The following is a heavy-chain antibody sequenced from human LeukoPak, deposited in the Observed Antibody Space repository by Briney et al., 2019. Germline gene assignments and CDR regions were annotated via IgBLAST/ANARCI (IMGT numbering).Heavy chain of an antibody. Sequence: SETLSLTCTVSGGSISSYYWSWIRQPPGKGLEWIGYIYYSGSTNYNPSLKSRVTVSVDTSKNQFSLKLTSVSAADTAVYYCVRGPYGSGISNWFDPWGQGTQVIVSS. CDR1: GGSISSYY. CDR2: IYYSGST. V-gene: IGHV4-59*01. D-gene: IGHD3-10*01. J-gene: IGHJ5*02. CDR3: VRGPYGSGISNWFDP.